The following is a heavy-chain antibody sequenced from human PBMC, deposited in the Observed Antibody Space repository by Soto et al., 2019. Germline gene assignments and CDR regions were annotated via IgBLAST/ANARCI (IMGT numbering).Heavy chain of an antibody. CDR1: GFTFSTYT. CDR3: AKDDVATSCGLSSCHATSFDF. Sequence: EVELLESGGGLIQPGGSLRLSCAASGFTFSTYTMNWVRQAPGRGLEWISTISDAGRSTFYADSVKGRFIVSRDNSKNTLFLEMTRLRLDDTAVYYCAKDDVATSCGLSSCHATSFDFWGQGVLVAVSS. V-gene: IGHV3-23*01. CDR2: ISDAGRST. D-gene: IGHD2-21*01. J-gene: IGHJ4*02.